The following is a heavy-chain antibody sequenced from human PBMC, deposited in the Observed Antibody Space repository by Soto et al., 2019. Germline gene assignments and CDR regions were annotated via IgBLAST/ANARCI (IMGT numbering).Heavy chain of an antibody. V-gene: IGHV3-30*18. CDR2: LSHDGSNE. Sequence: QVHVVESGGGVVQPGRSLRLSCVASGFTFNTYAVHWVRQAPGKGLEWVATLSHDGSNEYYADSMRGRVTISTDNSKTTAYLQVDSLTPEDTAVYICGKDRRDSWCADYWGQGTLVTVSS. J-gene: IGHJ4*02. D-gene: IGHD2-8*01. CDR1: GFTFNTYA. CDR3: GKDRRDSWCADY.